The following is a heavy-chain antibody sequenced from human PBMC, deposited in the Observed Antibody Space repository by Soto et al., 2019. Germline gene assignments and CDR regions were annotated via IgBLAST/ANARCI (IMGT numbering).Heavy chain of an antibody. CDR2: ISAYNGNT. CDR1: GYTFTSYG. CDR3: ARDRQQWLDLTGDFDL. V-gene: IGHV1-18*01. J-gene: IGHJ2*01. Sequence: QVQLVQSGAEVKKPGASVKVSCKASGYTFTSYGISWVRQAPGQGLEWMGWISAYNGNTNYAQKHQGRVTMTTDTSTSTAYMELRSLRSDDTAVYYCARDRQQWLDLTGDFDLWGRGTLVTVSS. D-gene: IGHD3-9*01.